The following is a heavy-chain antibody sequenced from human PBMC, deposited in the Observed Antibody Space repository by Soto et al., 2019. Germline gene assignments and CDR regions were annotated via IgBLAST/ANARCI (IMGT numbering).Heavy chain of an antibody. Sequence: PGGSLRLSCAASGFTFSDYYMSWIRQAPGKGLEWVSYISSSGSTIYYADSVKGRFTITKDTSKNQVVLTMTNMDPVDTATYYCAHFPYSSGWYYFDYWGQGTLVTVSS. V-gene: IGHV3-11*01. CDR3: AHFPYSSGWYYFDY. CDR1: GFTFSDYY. CDR2: ISSSGSTI. D-gene: IGHD6-19*01. J-gene: IGHJ4*02.